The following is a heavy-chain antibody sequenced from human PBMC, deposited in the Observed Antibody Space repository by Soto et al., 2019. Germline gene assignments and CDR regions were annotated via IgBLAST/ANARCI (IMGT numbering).Heavy chain of an antibody. CDR2: ISSSSSTI. D-gene: IGHD2-15*01. J-gene: IGHJ3*02. Sequence: HPGGSLRLSCAASGFTFSSYSMNWVRQAPGKGLEWVSYISSSSSTIYYADSVKGRFTISRDNAKNSLYLQMNSLRAEDTAVYYCARDLDIVVSTYLTDAFDIWGQGTMVTVSS. CDR1: GFTFSSYS. V-gene: IGHV3-48*01. CDR3: ARDLDIVVSTYLTDAFDI.